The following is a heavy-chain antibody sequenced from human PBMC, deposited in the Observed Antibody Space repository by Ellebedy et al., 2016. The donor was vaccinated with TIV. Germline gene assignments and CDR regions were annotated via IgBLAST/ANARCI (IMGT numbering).Heavy chain of an antibody. CDR1: GSSINTHYY. J-gene: IGHJ4*02. D-gene: IGHD6-19*01. CDR2: KHHTGIT. Sequence: SETLSLTCSVSGSSINTHYYWGWIRQSPGKGLEWIANKHHTGITYNNPSLKSRVTITIDTSKNHFSLRLSSVTAADTAVYYCAEGRSGWYYFDYWGQGTLVTVSS. CDR3: AEGRSGWYYFDY. V-gene: IGHV4-38-2*01.